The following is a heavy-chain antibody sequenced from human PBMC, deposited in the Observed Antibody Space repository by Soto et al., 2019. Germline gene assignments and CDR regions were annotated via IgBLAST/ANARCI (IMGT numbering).Heavy chain of an antibody. D-gene: IGHD6-13*01. CDR1: GVSISSYY. CDR2: IYYSGST. V-gene: IGHV4-59*01. CDR3: ARQRLRYSSSWYVGYYYYYGMDV. J-gene: IGHJ6*02. Sequence: SETLSLTCTDSGVSISSYYWSWIRQPPGKGLEWIGYIYYSGSTNYNPSLKSRVTISVDTSKNQFSLKLSSVTAADTAVYYCARQRLRYSSSWYVGYYYYYGMDVWGQGTTVTVS.